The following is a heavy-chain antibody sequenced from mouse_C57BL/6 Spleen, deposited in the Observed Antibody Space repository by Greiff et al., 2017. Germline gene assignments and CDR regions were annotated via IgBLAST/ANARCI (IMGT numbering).Heavy chain of an antibody. CDR2: IDPSDSYT. J-gene: IGHJ3*01. D-gene: IGHD2-5*01. CDR1: GYTFTSYW. Sequence: VQLQQPGAELVKPGASVKLSCKASGYTFTSYWMQWVKQRPGQGLEWIGEIDPSDSYTNYNQKFKGKATLTVDTSSSTAYMQLSSLTSEDSAVYYCASSPYYSNYGGFAYWGQGTLVTVSA. CDR3: ASSPYYSNYGGFAY. V-gene: IGHV1-50*01.